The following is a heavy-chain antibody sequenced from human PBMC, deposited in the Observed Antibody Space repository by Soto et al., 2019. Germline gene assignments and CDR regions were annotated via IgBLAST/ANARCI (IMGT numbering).Heavy chain of an antibody. V-gene: IGHV1-18*01. CDR1: GYTFTSYG. CDR2: INAYNGNT. J-gene: IGHJ4*02. D-gene: IGHD3-16*01. Sequence: GASVKVSCKASGYTFTSYGISWVRQAPGLGLEWMGWINAYNGNTNDAQNLQGRVTMTTDTSTSTAYMELRSLRSDDTAVYYCARDWFGIDYWGQGTLVTVSS. CDR3: ARDWFGIDY.